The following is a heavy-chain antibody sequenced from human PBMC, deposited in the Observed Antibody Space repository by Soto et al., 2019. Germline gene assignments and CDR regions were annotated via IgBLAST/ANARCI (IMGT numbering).Heavy chain of an antibody. Sequence: GGSLRLSCAASGFTFSNYAMTWVRQAPGKGLEWVSGLNGSGGSTSSADSVKGRFAISRDNSKNTLYLQMNSLRDGDTAVYYCARGFSAGKGAPPDYWRQRTLVTVPS. CDR1: GFTFSNYA. CDR2: LNGSGGST. D-gene: IGHD3-10*01. CDR3: ARGFSAGKGAPPDY. J-gene: IGHJ4*02. V-gene: IGHV3-23*01.